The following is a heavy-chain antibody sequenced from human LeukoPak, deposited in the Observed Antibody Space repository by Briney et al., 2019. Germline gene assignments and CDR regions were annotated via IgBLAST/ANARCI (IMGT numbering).Heavy chain of an antibody. D-gene: IGHD3-22*01. CDR2: IYYSGST. CDR3: AREPGYYYDSSGYYFEN. CDR1: GDSITSYY. Sequence: SETLSLTCIVSGDSITSYYWSWIRQPPGKGLEWIGYIYYSGSTNYNPSLKSRVTISVDTSKNQFSLKLSSVTAADTAVYYCAREPGYYYDSSGYYFENWGQGTLVTVSS. V-gene: IGHV4-59*01. J-gene: IGHJ4*02.